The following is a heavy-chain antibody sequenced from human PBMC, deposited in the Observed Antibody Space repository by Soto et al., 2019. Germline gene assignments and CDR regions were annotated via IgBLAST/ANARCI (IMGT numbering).Heavy chain of an antibody. CDR3: AKDTYYHDSSGYYVFDC. J-gene: IGHJ4*02. D-gene: IGHD3-22*01. V-gene: IGHV3-30*18. CDR1: GFTFNSYG. CDR2: VSYDGSKQ. Sequence: PGGSLRLSFAASGFTFNSYGIHWVRQAPGQGLEWVAGVSYDGSKQYYTDSVRGRFTISRDNSRNTLDLQMNSLKAEDTAVYYCAKDTYYHDSSGYYVFDCWGQGTLVTVSS.